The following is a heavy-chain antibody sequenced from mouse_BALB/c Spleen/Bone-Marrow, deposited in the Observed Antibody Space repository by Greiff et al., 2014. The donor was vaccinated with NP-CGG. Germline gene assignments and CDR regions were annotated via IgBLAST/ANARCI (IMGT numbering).Heavy chain of an antibody. D-gene: IGHD1-3*01. CDR2: VDPSDGYT. Sequence: VQLQQSGAELVTPGASVKLSCKASGYTFPTYWMHWVKQRPGHGLEWIGQVDPSDGYTNYSQMFKGKATLTVDKSSSTAYMQLSSLSSEDSAVYYCARGGDNFAWFAYWGQGTLVTVSA. CDR1: GYTFPTYW. CDR3: ARGGDNFAWFAY. J-gene: IGHJ3*01. V-gene: IGHV1-69*02.